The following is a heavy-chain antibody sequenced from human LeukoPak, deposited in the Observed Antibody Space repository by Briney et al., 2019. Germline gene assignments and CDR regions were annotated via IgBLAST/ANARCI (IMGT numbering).Heavy chain of an antibody. D-gene: IGHD3-22*01. Sequence: ASVKVSCKASGYTFTGYYMHWVRQAPGQGLEWMGRINPNSGGTNYAQKFQGRVTMTRDTSISTAYMELSRLRSDDMAVYYCARAFTGWNYDSSGYWGQGTLVTVSS. CDR1: GYTFTGYY. V-gene: IGHV1-2*06. CDR2: INPNSGGT. J-gene: IGHJ4*02. CDR3: ARAFTGWNYDSSGY.